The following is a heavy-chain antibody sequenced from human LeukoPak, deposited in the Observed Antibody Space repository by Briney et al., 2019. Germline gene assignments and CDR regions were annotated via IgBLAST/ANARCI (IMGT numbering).Heavy chain of an antibody. CDR3: ATGAAGSPFDY. D-gene: IGHD6-13*01. Sequence: ASVKVSCNASGYTFTSYYMHWVRQAPGQGLEWMGIINPSGGSTSYAQKFQGRVTMTTDTSTSTAYTELRSLRSDDTAVYYCATGAAGSPFDYWGQGTLVTVSS. V-gene: IGHV1-46*01. CDR1: GYTFTSYY. CDR2: INPSGGST. J-gene: IGHJ4*02.